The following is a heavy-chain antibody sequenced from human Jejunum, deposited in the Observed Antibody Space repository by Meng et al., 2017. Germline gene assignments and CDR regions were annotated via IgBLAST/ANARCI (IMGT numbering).Heavy chain of an antibody. J-gene: IGHJ5*02. D-gene: IGHD3-22*01. V-gene: IGHV3-11*04. CDR3: ARDREFYDIDGYYYVGRFDP. CDR1: GFTFNDYY. Sequence: GESLKISCAASGFTFNDYYMTWIRQAPGKGLEWVSYISSTGTSIYYAGSVKGRFTISRDNAKNSLYLQMNSLRAEDTAVYFWARDREFYDIDGYYYVGRFDPWGQGTLVTVSS. CDR2: ISSTGTSI.